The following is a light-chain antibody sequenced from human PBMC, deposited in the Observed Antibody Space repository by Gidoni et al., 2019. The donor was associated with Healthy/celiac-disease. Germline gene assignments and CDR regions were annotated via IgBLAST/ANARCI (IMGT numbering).Light chain of an antibody. CDR1: QGISSY. J-gene: IGKJ1*01. V-gene: IGKV1D-8*02. Sequence: AILMTQSPSLPSASTGDRVTISCRMSQGISSYLAWYQQKPGKAPELLIYAASTLQSGVPSRFSGSGSGTDFTITISCLQSEDFATYCQQYDSLPPTFDQGTKVEIK. CDR3: QQYDSLPPT. CDR2: AAS.